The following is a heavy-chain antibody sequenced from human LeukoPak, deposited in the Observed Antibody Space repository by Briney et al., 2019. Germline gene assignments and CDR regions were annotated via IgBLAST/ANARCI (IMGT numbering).Heavy chain of an antibody. V-gene: IGHV3-30*04. Sequence: GGSLGLSCAAAGFTFSSYAMHWVRQAPGKGLEWMALISNDGSNKYYAGSVKGRFTISRDNSKNTLYLQMNSLRAEDTAVYYCARGRGSYSLDYWGQGTLVTVSS. J-gene: IGHJ4*02. D-gene: IGHD1-26*01. CDR1: GFTFSSYA. CDR2: ISNDGSNK. CDR3: ARGRGSYSLDY.